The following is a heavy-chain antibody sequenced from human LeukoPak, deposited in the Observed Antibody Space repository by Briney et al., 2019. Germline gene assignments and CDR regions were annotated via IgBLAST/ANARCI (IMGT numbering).Heavy chain of an antibody. Sequence: PSETLSLTCTVSGGSISSGGYYWSWIRQHPGKGLEWIGYIYYSGSTYYNPSLKSRVTISVDTSKNQFSLKLSSVTAADTVVYYCATSKGYCSSTSCYSGFAFDIWGQGTMVTVSS. D-gene: IGHD2-2*02. CDR3: ATSKGYCSSTSCYSGFAFDI. CDR1: GGSISSGGYY. J-gene: IGHJ3*02. V-gene: IGHV4-31*03. CDR2: IYYSGST.